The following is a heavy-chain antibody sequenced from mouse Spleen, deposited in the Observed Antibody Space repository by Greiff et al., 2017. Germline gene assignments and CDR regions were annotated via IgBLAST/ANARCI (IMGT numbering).Heavy chain of an antibody. Sequence: QVQLQQSGAELARPGASVKMSCKASGYTFTSYTMHWVKQRPGQGLEWIGYINPSSGYTKYNQKFKDKATLTADKSSSTAYMQLSSLTSEDSAVYYCAREIFYGNWDDYWGQGTTLTVSS. V-gene: IGHV1-4*01. CDR1: GYTFTSYT. CDR2: INPSSGYT. J-gene: IGHJ2*01. D-gene: IGHD2-1*01. CDR3: AREIFYGNWDDY.